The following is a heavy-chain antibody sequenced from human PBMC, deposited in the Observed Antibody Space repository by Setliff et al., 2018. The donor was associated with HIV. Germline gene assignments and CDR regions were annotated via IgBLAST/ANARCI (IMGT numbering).Heavy chain of an antibody. CDR2: ISPDNANT. J-gene: IGHJ4*02. CDR3: ARQLSNSFDY. CDR1: GYTFTEYC. D-gene: IGHD1-1*01. Sequence: ASVKVSCKSSGYTFTEYCMHWVRQAPGQGLEWMGWISPDNANTRISQKFRGSVTMTRDMSINTAYMEFTGLTSDDTAVYYCARQLSNSFDYWGQGTLVTVSS. V-gene: IGHV1-2*02.